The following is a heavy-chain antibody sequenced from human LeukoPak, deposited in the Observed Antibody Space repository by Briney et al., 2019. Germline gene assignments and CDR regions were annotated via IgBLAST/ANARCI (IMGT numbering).Heavy chain of an antibody. D-gene: IGHD1-26*01. CDR3: VRDLGGRSGH. J-gene: IGHJ4*02. V-gene: IGHV3-74*01. CDR1: GFTFSSNW. Sequence: GGSLRLSCAASGFTFSSNWMHWVRQAPGKGLVWVSRINEDGSTTNYADSVKGRSTIFRDNAKNTLYLQMDSLRAEDTAVYYCVRDLGGRSGHWGQGTLVTVSS. CDR2: INEDGSTT.